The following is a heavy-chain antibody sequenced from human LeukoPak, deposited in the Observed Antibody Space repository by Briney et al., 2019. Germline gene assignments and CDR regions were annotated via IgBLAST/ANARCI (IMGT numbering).Heavy chain of an antibody. CDR2: IWYDGSNE. Sequence: GGSLRLSCAASGFTFRNHGMHWVRQAPGKGLEWAAVIWYDGSNEYYADSVKGRFTISRDNSKNTLYLQMNSLRAEDTAVYYCAKDIAARCFLPDYWGQGTLVTVSS. V-gene: IGHV3-33*06. J-gene: IGHJ4*02. CDR3: AKDIAARCFLPDY. D-gene: IGHD6-6*01. CDR1: GFTFRNHG.